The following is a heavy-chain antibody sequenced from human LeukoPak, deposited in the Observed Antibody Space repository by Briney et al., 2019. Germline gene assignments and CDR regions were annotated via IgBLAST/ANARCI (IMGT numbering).Heavy chain of an antibody. V-gene: IGHV3-21*01. CDR2: ISSSSSYI. D-gene: IGHD6-13*01. Sequence: PGGSLRLSCAASGFTFSSYSMNWVRQAPGKGLEWVSSISSSSSYIYYADSVKGRFTISRDNAKNSLYLQMNSLRAEDTAVYYCARDLGSSSPWYYYYYMDVWGKGTTVTVSS. CDR1: GFTFSSYS. J-gene: IGHJ6*03. CDR3: ARDLGSSSPWYYYYYMDV.